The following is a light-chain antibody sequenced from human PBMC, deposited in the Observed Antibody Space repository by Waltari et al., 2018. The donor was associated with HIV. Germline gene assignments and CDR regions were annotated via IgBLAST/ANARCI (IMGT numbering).Light chain of an antibody. CDR1: SSNIGSNY. Sequence: QSVLTQPPSASGTPGQRVTISCSGSSSNIGSNYVYWYQQLPGTAPKLLIYRNNQRPSGVPDRFSCSKSGTSASLAISGLRSEDEADYYCAAWDDSLSGLVFGGGTKLTVL. CDR2: RNN. V-gene: IGLV1-47*01. CDR3: AAWDDSLSGLV. J-gene: IGLJ3*02.